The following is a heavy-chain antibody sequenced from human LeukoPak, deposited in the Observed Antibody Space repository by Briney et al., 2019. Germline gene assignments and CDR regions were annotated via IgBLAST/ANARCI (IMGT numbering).Heavy chain of an antibody. CDR2: IIAIFGIA. CDR3: AVPTAMVTPLDYYYYGMDV. V-gene: IGHV1-69*04. D-gene: IGHD5-18*01. CDR1: GGTFSSYA. J-gene: IGHJ6*02. Sequence: SVKVSCKASGGTFSSYAISWVRQAPGQGLEWMGRIIAIFGIANYAQKFQGRVTITADKSTSTAYMELSSLRSEDTAVYYCAVPTAMVTPLDYYYYGMDVWGQGTTVTVSS.